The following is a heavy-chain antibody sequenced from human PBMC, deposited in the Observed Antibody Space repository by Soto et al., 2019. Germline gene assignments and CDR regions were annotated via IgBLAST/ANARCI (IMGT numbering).Heavy chain of an antibody. D-gene: IGHD2-15*01. CDR2: VHYTAST. CDR3: ARATPGYPGRAFQI. V-gene: IGHV4-39*02. Sequence: SETLSLTCTVSEGSVNWSPDYWGWLRQPPGKEPQWIASVHYTASTTYYNPSLKSRVTISVDTSKNQFSLNLRSVTAADTAIYYCARATPGYPGRAFQIWGQGKMVTVSS. J-gene: IGHJ3*02. CDR1: EGSVNWSPDY.